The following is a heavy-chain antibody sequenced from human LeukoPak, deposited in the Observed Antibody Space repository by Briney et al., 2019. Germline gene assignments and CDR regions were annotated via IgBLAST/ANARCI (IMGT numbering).Heavy chain of an antibody. V-gene: IGHV3-11*01. Sequence: GGSLRLSCAASGFTFSDYYMSWIRQAPGKGLEWVSYISSSGSTIYYADSVKGRFTISRDNAKNSLYLQMNSLRAEDTAVYYCARVGVYYYDSNGYSNWFDPWGQGTLVTVSS. D-gene: IGHD3-22*01. CDR2: ISSSGSTI. J-gene: IGHJ5*02. CDR1: GFTFSDYY. CDR3: ARVGVYYYDSNGYSNWFDP.